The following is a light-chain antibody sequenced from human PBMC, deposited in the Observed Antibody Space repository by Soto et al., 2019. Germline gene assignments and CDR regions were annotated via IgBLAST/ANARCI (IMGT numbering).Light chain of an antibody. Sequence: ALTQPASVSGSPGQSITISCTGTSSDVGGYNYVSWYQQHPGKAPKLMIYEVSNRPSGVSNRFSGSKSGNTASLTISGLQAEDEADYYCSSYTSSSTQVFGTGTKLTVL. J-gene: IGLJ1*01. V-gene: IGLV2-14*01. CDR3: SSYTSSSTQV. CDR2: EVS. CDR1: SSDVGGYNY.